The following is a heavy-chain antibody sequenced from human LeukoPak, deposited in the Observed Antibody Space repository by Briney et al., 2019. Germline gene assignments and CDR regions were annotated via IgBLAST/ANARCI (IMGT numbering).Heavy chain of an antibody. J-gene: IGHJ4*02. V-gene: IGHV3-30-3*02. CDR2: MSYDGSDT. Sequence: GGSLRPSCAASGFTFSSYTMHWVRQAPGKGLEWVAAMSYDGSDTYYADSVKGRFTISRDNSKNTLYLQMNSLRAEGTAVYYCAKSLGGDLWGQGTLVTVSS. D-gene: IGHD2-21*02. CDR1: GFTFSSYT. CDR3: AKSLGGDL.